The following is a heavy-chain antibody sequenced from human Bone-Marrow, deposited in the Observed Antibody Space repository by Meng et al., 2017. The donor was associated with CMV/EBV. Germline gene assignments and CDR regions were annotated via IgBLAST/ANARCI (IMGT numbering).Heavy chain of an antibody. CDR1: GYTLTELS. CDR2: FDPEDGET. CDR3: ARGGRVVPAARVIRGYYGMDV. J-gene: IGHJ6*01. D-gene: IGHD2-2*01. V-gene: IGHV1-24*01. Sequence: ASVKVSCKVSGYTLTELSRHWVRQAPGKGLEWMGGFDPEDGETIYAQKFQGRVTMTEDTSTDTAYMELSSLRSEDTAVYYCARGGRVVPAARVIRGYYGMDVWGQGTTVTGSS.